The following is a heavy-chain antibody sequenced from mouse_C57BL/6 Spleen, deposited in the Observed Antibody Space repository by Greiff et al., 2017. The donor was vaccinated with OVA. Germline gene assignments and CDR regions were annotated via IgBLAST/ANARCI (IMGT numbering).Heavy chain of an antibody. Sequence: EVQLQQSGAELVRPGASVKLSCTASGFNIKDYYMHWVKQRPEQGLEWIGRIDPVDGDTEYAPKFQSKATMTADTSSNTAYLQLSSLTSEDTAVYYCATGDYAWFAYWGQGTLVTVSA. CDR2: IDPVDGDT. D-gene: IGHD2-4*01. CDR3: ATGDYAWFAY. V-gene: IGHV14-1*01. J-gene: IGHJ3*01. CDR1: GFNIKDYY.